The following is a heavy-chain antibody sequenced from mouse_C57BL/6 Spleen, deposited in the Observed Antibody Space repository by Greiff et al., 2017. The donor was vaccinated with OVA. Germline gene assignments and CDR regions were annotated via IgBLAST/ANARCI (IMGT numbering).Heavy chain of an antibody. Sequence: QVQLQQSGAELVRPGASVTLSCKASGYTFTDYEMHWVKQTPVHGLAWIGAIDPETGGTAYNQKFKGKAILTADKSSSTAYMELRSLTSEDSAVYYCTREGDGSNFDYWGQGTTLTVSS. J-gene: IGHJ2*01. CDR2: IDPETGGT. CDR1: GYTFTDYE. CDR3: TREGDGSNFDY. D-gene: IGHD2-3*01. V-gene: IGHV1-15*01.